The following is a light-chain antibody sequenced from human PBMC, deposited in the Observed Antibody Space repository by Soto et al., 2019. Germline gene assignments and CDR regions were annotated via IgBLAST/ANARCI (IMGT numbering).Light chain of an antibody. CDR3: QQRSNWPRIT. Sequence: DIQVTQYPSTLSASVGDRVTITCRASQSISSYLAWYQQKPGKAPKLLIYKASSLESGVPSRFSGSGSGTEFTLTINSLQPDDFATYYCQQRSNWPRITFGQGTRLEIK. J-gene: IGKJ5*01. CDR2: KAS. V-gene: IGKV1-5*03. CDR1: QSISSY.